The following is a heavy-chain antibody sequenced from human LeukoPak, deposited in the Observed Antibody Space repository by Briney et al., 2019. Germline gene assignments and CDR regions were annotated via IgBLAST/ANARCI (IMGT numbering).Heavy chain of an antibody. CDR2: INQGGSDK. CDR3: ARVRGEFYFDF. Sequence: PGGSLRLSCAASGFSFGGYWMTWVRQAPGKGVVWVVNINQGGSDKYYVESVRGRLTISRDNARNALYLQMNSLRAEDTAVYYCARVRGEFYFDFWGQGSLVTVSS. D-gene: IGHD3-16*01. CDR1: GFSFGGYW. J-gene: IGHJ4*02. V-gene: IGHV3-7*05.